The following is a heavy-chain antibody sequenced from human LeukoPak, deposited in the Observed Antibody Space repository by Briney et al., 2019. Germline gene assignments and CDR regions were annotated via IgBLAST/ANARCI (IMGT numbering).Heavy chain of an antibody. Sequence: SETLSLTCAVSGGSISSSNWWSWVRQLPGKGLEWIGEIYHSGSTNYNPSLKSRVTISVDKSKNQFSLKLSSVTAADTAVYYCARDSYYDSSGSFDYWGQGTLVTVSS. V-gene: IGHV4-4*02. D-gene: IGHD3-22*01. CDR2: IYHSGST. J-gene: IGHJ4*02. CDR1: GGSISSSNW. CDR3: ARDSYYDSSGSFDY.